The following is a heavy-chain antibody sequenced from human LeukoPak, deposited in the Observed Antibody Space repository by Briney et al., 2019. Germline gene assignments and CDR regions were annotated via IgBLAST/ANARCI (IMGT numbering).Heavy chain of an antibody. CDR1: EFSVGSNY. Sequence: GGSLRLSCAASEFSVGSNYMTWVRQAPGKGLEWVSLIYSGGSTYYADSVKGRFTISRDNSKNTLYLQMNSLRAEDTAVYYCAKDRQRFIVGASGGLAGFDYWGRGTLVTVSS. J-gene: IGHJ4*02. CDR3: AKDRQRFIVGASGGLAGFDY. D-gene: IGHD1-26*01. V-gene: IGHV3-66*01. CDR2: IYSGGST.